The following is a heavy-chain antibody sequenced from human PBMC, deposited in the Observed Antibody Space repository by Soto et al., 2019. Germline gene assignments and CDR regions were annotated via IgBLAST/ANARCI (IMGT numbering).Heavy chain of an antibody. J-gene: IGHJ4*02. CDR1: GGSISSGGYY. Sequence: QVQLQESGPGLVKPSQTLSLTCTVSGGSISSGGYYWSWIRQHPGKGLEWIGYIYYSGSTYYNPSLKSRVTISVNTSKNQFSLKLSSVTAADTAVYYCARSSTSANYFDYWGQGTLVTVSS. CDR3: ARSSTSANYFDY. D-gene: IGHD2-2*01. V-gene: IGHV4-31*03. CDR2: IYYSGST.